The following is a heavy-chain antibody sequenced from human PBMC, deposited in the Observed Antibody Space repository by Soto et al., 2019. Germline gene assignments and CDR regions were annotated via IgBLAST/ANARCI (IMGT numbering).Heavy chain of an antibody. CDR1: GFTFTDYY. V-gene: IGHV3-11*01. J-gene: IGHJ4*02. Sequence: RGSLRLSCTASGFTFTDYYMTWIRQPPGKGLDWVSFIDYYGKTIYYADSVRGRFTISRDNAKNSLYLQMNSLRAEDTAVYYCVRRSSYFESWGQGT. CDR2: IDYYGKTI. CDR3: VRRSSYFES.